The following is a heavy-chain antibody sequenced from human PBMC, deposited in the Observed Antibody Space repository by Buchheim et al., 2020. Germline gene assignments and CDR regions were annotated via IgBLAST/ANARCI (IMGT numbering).Heavy chain of an antibody. J-gene: IGHJ6*02. D-gene: IGHD3-3*01. CDR3: ARVTIFGVVRPYYGMDV. Sequence: QVQLVQSGAEMKKPGASVKVSCKASGYTFTGYYIHWVRQAPGQGLEWMGWINPNSGGTNYAQKFQGWVTMTRDTYISPAYMELSRLRSDDTAVYYCARVTIFGVVRPYYGMDVWGQGTT. CDR1: GYTFTGYY. V-gene: IGHV1-2*04. CDR2: INPNSGGT.